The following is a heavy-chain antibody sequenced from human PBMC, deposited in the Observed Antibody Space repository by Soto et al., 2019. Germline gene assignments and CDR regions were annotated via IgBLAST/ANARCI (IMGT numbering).Heavy chain of an antibody. CDR3: ARTSRWELPNYYGMDV. V-gene: IGHV2-70*01. Sequence: SGPTLVNPTQALTVTCRFSGFSLSTSGMCVSWIRQPPGKALEWLALIDWDDNKYYSTSLKTRLTISKDTSKNQVVLTMTNMDPVDTATYFCARTSRWELPNYYGMDVWGQGTTVTVSS. J-gene: IGHJ6*02. CDR1: GFSLSTSGMC. D-gene: IGHD1-26*01. CDR2: IDWDDNK.